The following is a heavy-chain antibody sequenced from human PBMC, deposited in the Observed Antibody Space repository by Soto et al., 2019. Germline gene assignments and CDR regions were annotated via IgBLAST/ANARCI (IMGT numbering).Heavy chain of an antibody. CDR2: IKPPSGST. Sequence: QVQLVQSGAEVREPGASVNISCKTSGSTFGNYYMYWVRQAPGQGLEWMGLIKPPSGSTSLAQQCLGRVTMTSDTSTGTIYLGLSSRRSDDTAVYYCARDLVTLQVWRYGLDVWGQGTPVSVSS. J-gene: IGHJ6*02. CDR1: GSTFGNYY. CDR3: ARDLVTLQVWRYGLDV. V-gene: IGHV1-46*01. D-gene: IGHD2-21*02.